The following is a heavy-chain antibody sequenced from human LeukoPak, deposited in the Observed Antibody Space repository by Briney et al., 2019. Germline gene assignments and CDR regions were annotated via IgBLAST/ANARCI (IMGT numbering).Heavy chain of an antibody. CDR2: IYYSGST. D-gene: IGHD3-22*01. CDR1: GGSISSYY. J-gene: IGHJ3*02. V-gene: IGHV4-59*08. Sequence: SETLSLTCTVSGGSISSYYWSWIRQPPGKGLEWIGYIYYSGSTSYNPSLKGRVTISVDTSKNQFSLKLSSVTAADTAVYYCARHYYDSGAYINAFDIWGQGTMVTVSS. CDR3: ARHYYDSGAYINAFDI.